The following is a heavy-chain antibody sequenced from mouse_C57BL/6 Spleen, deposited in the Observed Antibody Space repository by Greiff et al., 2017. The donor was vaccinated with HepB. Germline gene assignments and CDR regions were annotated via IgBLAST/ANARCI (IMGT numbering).Heavy chain of an antibody. CDR1: GYTFTDYN. CDR2: INPNNGGT. J-gene: IGHJ3*01. V-gene: IGHV1-18*01. Sequence: DVKLQESGPELVKPGASVKIPCKASGYTFTDYNMDWVKQSHGKSLEWIGDINPNNGGTIYNQKFKGKATLTVDKSSSTAYMELRSLTSEDTAVYYCASLGRGFAYWGKGTLVTVSA. CDR3: ASLGRGFAY. D-gene: IGHD4-1*01.